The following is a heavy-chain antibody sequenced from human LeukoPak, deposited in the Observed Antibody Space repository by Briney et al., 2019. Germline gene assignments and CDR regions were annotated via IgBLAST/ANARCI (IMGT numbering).Heavy chain of an antibody. CDR2: IKQDGSEK. CDR3: ASPGSVGDTGMPDY. CDR1: GFIFSGYW. Sequence: GALRLSCAASGFIFSGYWMTWVRQAPGKGLEWVANIKQDGSEKYYVDTVKGRFTISRDNAKNSLYLQMNSLRAEDTAVYYCASPGSVGDTGMPDYWGQGTLVTVSS. J-gene: IGHJ4*02. V-gene: IGHV3-7*01. D-gene: IGHD5-18*01.